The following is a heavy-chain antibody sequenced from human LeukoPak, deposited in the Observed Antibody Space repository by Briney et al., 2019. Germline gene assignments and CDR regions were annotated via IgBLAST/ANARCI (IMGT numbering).Heavy chain of an antibody. CDR3: ARSYTNYYFDY. Sequence: GGSLRLSCAASGFTFSNNWMHWVRKAPGKGLVWVSRINSDGSSTNYADSVKVRFTISRDNAKNTLYLQMDSLRAEDTAVYYCARSYTNYYFDYWGQGTPVTVSS. J-gene: IGHJ4*02. CDR2: INSDGSST. CDR1: GFTFSNNW. D-gene: IGHD4-11*01. V-gene: IGHV3-74*01.